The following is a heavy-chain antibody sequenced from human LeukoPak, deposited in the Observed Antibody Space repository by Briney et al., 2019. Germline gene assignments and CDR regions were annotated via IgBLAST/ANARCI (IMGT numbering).Heavy chain of an antibody. CDR3: ARGRGYSYYYYGMDV. J-gene: IGHJ6*02. CDR2: MNPNSGNT. CDR1: GYTFTIYD. D-gene: IGHD5-18*01. V-gene: IGHV1-8*01. Sequence: ASVTVSCKASGYTFTIYDINWVRQATGQGLEWMGWMNPNSGNTGYAQKFQGRVTMTRNTSISTAYMELSSLRSEDTAVYYCARGRGYSYYYYGMDVWGQGTTVTVSS.